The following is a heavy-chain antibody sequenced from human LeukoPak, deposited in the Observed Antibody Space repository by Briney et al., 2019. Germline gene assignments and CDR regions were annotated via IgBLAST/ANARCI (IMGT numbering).Heavy chain of an antibody. J-gene: IGHJ4*02. CDR1: GFTVSSNY. CDR2: IYSAGNT. V-gene: IGHV3-53*04. CDR3: VRGGTPGYSSGRIDY. Sequence: GGSLRLSCVASGFTVSSNYMSWVRQAPGKGLEWVSVIYSAGNTYYADSVKGRFTISRHNTKNTLYLQMNSLRAEDTAVYYCVRGGTPGYSSGRIDYWGQGTLVTVSS. D-gene: IGHD6-19*01.